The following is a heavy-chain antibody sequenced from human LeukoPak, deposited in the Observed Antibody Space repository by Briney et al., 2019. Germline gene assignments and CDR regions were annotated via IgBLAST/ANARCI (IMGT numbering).Heavy chain of an antibody. J-gene: IGHJ3*02. CDR2: FRSSRGTI. CDR3: ARGTLLNAFDI. Sequence: GGSLRLSCAASGFSISTYEMNWVRQAPGKGLEWVSYFRSSRGTIYYADSVRGRFTVSGDSAKNSLYLQMNSLRADDTAVYYCARGTLLNAFDIWGQGTVVTVSS. D-gene: IGHD1-26*01. CDR1: GFSISTYE. V-gene: IGHV3-48*03.